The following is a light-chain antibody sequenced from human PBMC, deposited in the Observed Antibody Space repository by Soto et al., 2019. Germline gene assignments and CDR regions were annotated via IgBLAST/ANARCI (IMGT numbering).Light chain of an antibody. CDR2: GAS. V-gene: IGKV3-15*01. J-gene: IGKJ1*01. Sequence: EIGMTQSPATLSVSPGERATLSCRASQSVTNNLAWYQQKPGQAPRLLIYGASTRPTGIAARFSGSGSGTEFTLTISSLQSEDFAVYYCYQRSNWTPTFGPGPKVDTK. CDR3: YQRSNWTPT. CDR1: QSVTNN.